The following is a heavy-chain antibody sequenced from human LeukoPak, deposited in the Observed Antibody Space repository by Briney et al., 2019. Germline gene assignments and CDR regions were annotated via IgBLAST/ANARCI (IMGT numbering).Heavy chain of an antibody. CDR2: IIPIFGTA. V-gene: IGHV1-69*13. Sequence: ASVKVSCKASGCTFTVYYIHWVRQAPGQGLEWMGGIIPIFGTANYAQKFQGRVTITADESTSTAYMELSSLRSEDTAVYYCARGGLTDSSGWYNFDYWGQGTLVTVSS. CDR1: GCTFTVYY. D-gene: IGHD6-19*01. CDR3: ARGGLTDSSGWYNFDY. J-gene: IGHJ4*02.